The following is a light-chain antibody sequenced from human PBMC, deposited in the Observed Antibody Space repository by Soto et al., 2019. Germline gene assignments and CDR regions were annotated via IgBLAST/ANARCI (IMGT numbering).Light chain of an antibody. J-gene: IGKJ1*01. CDR1: QSLGGS. CDR3: QPYKDGWR. CDR2: GAS. Sequence: MVRTQGPATGEVKPGGRATRSSRASQSLGGSLAWYQQKPGQAPRLLIYGASTRVTGIPARFSGSGSGTEFTLTIRSLQSEYFVVYYGQPYKDGWRFAQGTKVDIK. V-gene: IGKV3-15*01.